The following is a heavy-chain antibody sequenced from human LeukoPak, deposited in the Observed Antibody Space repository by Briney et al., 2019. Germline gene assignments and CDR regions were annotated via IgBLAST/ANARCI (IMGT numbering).Heavy chain of an antibody. J-gene: IGHJ6*03. CDR2: ISGSGGST. V-gene: IGHV3-23*01. CDR1: GFTLSSYA. Sequence: GGSLRLSCAASGFTLSSYAMSWVRQAPGKGLEWVSGISGSGGSTYYADSVKGRFTISRDNSKNTLYLQMNSLRAEDTAVYYCVRGGYYTYQYYYMDVWGKGTTVTVSS. D-gene: IGHD3-22*01. CDR3: VRGGYYTYQYYYMDV.